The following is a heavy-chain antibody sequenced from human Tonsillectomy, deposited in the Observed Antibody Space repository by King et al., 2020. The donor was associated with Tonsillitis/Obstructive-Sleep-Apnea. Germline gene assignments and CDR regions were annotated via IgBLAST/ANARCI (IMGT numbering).Heavy chain of an antibody. V-gene: IGHV3-23*01. CDR2: ISGSGGST. D-gene: IGHD6-19*01. CDR1: GFTFSSYA. Sequence: VQLLESGGDLVQPGRSLRLSCAASGFTFSSYAMNWVRQAPGKGPEWVSGISGSGGSTYYADSVKGRFTISRDNSKNTVYLQMNSLRAEDTAIYSCAKLESTVPVAGTVDSYFDYWGQGTLVTVSS. CDR3: AKLESTVPVAGTVDSYFDY. J-gene: IGHJ4*02.